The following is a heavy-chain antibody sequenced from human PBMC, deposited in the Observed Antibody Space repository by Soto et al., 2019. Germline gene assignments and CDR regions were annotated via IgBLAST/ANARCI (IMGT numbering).Heavy chain of an antibody. Sequence: GGSLRLSCAASGFTFSSYGTHWVRQAPGKGLEWVAVISYDGSNKYYADSVKGRFTISRDNSKNTLYLQMNSLRAEDTAVYYCAKDLSEEWLLYGMDVWGQGTTVTVSS. J-gene: IGHJ6*02. D-gene: IGHD3-3*01. V-gene: IGHV3-30*18. CDR1: GFTFSSYG. CDR3: AKDLSEEWLLYGMDV. CDR2: ISYDGSNK.